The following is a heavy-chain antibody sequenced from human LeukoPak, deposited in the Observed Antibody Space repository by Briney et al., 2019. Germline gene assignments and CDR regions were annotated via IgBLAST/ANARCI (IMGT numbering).Heavy chain of an antibody. CDR1: GFTFSSYA. CDR3: AKDNWVITMVRGVIDQYY. CDR2: ISGSGGST. D-gene: IGHD3-10*01. J-gene: IGHJ4*02. Sequence: GGSLRLSCAASGFTFSSYAMSWVRQAPGKGLEWVSAISGSGGSTYYADSVKGRFTISRDNSKNTLYLQMNSLRAEDTAVYYCAKDNWVITMVRGVIDQYYWGQGTLVTLSS. V-gene: IGHV3-23*01.